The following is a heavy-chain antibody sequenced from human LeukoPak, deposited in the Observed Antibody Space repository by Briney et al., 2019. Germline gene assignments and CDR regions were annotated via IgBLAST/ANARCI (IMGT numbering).Heavy chain of an antibody. D-gene: IGHD2-2*01. Sequence: ASVKVSCKASGYTFTSYGISWVRQAPGQGLESMGWISAYNGNTNYAQKLQGRVTMTTDTSTSTAYMELRSLRSDDTAVYYCARGVVVPAATMTEFDYWGQGTLVTVSS. CDR3: ARGVVVPAATMTEFDY. CDR1: GYTFTSYG. J-gene: IGHJ4*02. V-gene: IGHV1-18*01. CDR2: ISAYNGNT.